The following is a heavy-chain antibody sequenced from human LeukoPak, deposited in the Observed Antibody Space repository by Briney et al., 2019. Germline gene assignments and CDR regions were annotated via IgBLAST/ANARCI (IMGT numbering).Heavy chain of an antibody. CDR2: ISAYNGNT. D-gene: IGHD6-19*01. CDR3: AKDTEQWLSFVDY. V-gene: IGHV1-18*04. CDR1: GYTFTGYY. J-gene: IGHJ4*02. Sequence: GASVKVSCKASGYTFTGYYMHWVRQAPGQGLEWMGWISAYNGNTNYAQKLQGRVTMTTDTSTSTAYMELRSLRAEDTALYYCAKDTEQWLSFVDYWGQGTLVTVSS.